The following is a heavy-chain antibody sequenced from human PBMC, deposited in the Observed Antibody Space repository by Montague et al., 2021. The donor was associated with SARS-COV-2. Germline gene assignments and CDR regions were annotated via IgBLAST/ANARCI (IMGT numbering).Heavy chain of an antibody. J-gene: IGHJ6*02. CDR2: VYWDNDK. CDR3: VHLTPCDRTRCYYYYYSATDV. CDR1: GFSLSRSGVG. D-gene: IGHD2/OR15-2a*01. Sequence: PALVKPTQTLALTCTFSGFSLSRSGVGVGWIRQPPGKAPEWLAVVYWDNDKRHSPSLESRITITKDTSKNQVVLTMTNMDPVDTATYYCVHLTPCDRTRCYYYYYSATDVWGQGTSVTVSS. V-gene: IGHV2-5*02.